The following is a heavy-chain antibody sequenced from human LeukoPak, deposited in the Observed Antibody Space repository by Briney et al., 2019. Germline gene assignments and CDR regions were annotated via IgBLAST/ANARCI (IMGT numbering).Heavy chain of an antibody. D-gene: IGHD6-19*01. V-gene: IGHV4-34*01. Sequence: PSETLSLTCAAYGGSFSGYYWSWIRQPPGKGLEWIGEINHSGSTNYSPSLKSRVTISVDTSKNQFSLKLSSVTAADTAVYYCARTGWYYYYMDVWGKGTTVTISS. CDR3: ARTGWYYYYMDV. CDR2: INHSGST. J-gene: IGHJ6*03. CDR1: GGSFSGYY.